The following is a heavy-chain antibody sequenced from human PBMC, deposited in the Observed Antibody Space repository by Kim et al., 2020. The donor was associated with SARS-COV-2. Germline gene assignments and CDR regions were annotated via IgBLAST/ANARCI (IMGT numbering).Heavy chain of an antibody. CDR2: IYSGGST. J-gene: IGHJ6*02. CDR1: GFTVSSNY. V-gene: IGHV3-66*02. CDR3: ARDLQGSFRGEAGMDV. D-gene: IGHD3-10*01. Sequence: GGSLRLSCAASGFTVSSNYMSWVRQAPGKGLEWVSVIYSGGSTYYADSVKGRFTISRDNSKNTLYLQMNSLRAEDTAVYYCARDLQGSFRGEAGMDVWGQGTTVTVSS.